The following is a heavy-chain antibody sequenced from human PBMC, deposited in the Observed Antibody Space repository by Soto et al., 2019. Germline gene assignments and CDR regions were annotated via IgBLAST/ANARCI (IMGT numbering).Heavy chain of an antibody. CDR2: ISAYNGNT. J-gene: IGHJ3*02. CDR3: ARDLVMIVLPDAFDI. V-gene: IGHV1-18*01. Sequence: ASVKVSCKASGYTFTSYGISWVRQAPGQGLEWMGWISAYNGNTNYAQKLQGRVTMTTDTSTSTAYMELRSLRSDDTAVYCCARDLVMIVLPDAFDIWGQGTMVTVSS. D-gene: IGHD3-22*01. CDR1: GYTFTSYG.